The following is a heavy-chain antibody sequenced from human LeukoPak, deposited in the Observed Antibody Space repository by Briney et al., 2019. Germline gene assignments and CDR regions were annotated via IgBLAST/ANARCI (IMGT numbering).Heavy chain of an antibody. CDR3: ARVSSPLQYNWFDP. CDR1: GYTFTRYY. V-gene: IGHV1-46*01. J-gene: IGHJ5*02. D-gene: IGHD1-14*01. Sequence: ASVKVSCKASGYTFTRYYMHWVRQAPGQGLEWMGIINPSGGSTSYAQKFQGRVTMTRDTSTSTAYMELSRLRSDDTALYYCARVSSPLQYNWFDPWGQGTLVTVSS. CDR2: INPSGGST.